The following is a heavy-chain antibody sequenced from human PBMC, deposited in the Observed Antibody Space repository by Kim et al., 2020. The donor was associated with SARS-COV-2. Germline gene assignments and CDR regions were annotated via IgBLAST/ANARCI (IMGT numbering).Heavy chain of an antibody. J-gene: IGHJ5*02. Sequence: GGSLRLSCAASEFTFSASAMYWVRQASGKGLECVGRIRSKANSYATEYAASVKGRFTISRDESKNTVYLQMNSLKIEDTAVYYCTRHPLNDYRGNSRAWFDPWGQGTLVTVSS. CDR3: TRHPLNDYRGNSRAWFDP. D-gene: IGHD4-17*01. V-gene: IGHV3-73*01. CDR2: IRSKANSYAT. CDR1: EFTFSASA.